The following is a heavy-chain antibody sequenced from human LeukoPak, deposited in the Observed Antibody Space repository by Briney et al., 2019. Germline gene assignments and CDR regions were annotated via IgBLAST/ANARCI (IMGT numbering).Heavy chain of an antibody. CDR1: GFTFSSYA. CDR3: ARGIDSGNWFDP. Sequence: GRSLRLSCAASGFTFSSYAMHWVRQAPGKGLEWVAVISYDGSNKYYADSVKGRFTISRDNSKNTLYLQMNSLRAEDTAVYYCARGIDSGNWFDPWGQGTLVTVSS. V-gene: IGHV3-30-3*01. CDR2: ISYDGSNK. D-gene: IGHD6-13*01. J-gene: IGHJ5*02.